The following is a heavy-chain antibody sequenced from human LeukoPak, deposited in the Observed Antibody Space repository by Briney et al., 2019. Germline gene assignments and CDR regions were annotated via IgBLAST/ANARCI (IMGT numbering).Heavy chain of an antibody. CDR1: GFTFSSYS. CDR2: ISSSSSTI. Sequence: PGGSLRLSCAASGFTFSSYSMNWVRQAPGKGLEWVSYISSSSSTIYYADSVKGRFTISRDNAKNSLYLQMNSLRAEDTAVYYCARSSKYSSGWFDYWGQGTLVTVSS. V-gene: IGHV3-48*04. J-gene: IGHJ4*02. CDR3: ARSSKYSSGWFDY. D-gene: IGHD6-19*01.